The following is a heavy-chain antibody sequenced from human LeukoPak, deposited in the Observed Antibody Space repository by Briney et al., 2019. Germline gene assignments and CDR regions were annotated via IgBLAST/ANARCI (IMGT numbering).Heavy chain of an antibody. CDR1: GGSIRSYY. J-gene: IGHJ3*01. Sequence: MPSETLSLTCSVSGGSIRSYYWSWIRQPPGKGLEWIGYFYYSGSTNYNPSLKSRVTISVDTSKNQFSLKLNSVTAADTAVYYCASAIAIPAWAFDLWGQGTVVTVSS. V-gene: IGHV4-59*01. CDR2: FYYSGST. D-gene: IGHD6-13*01. CDR3: ASAIAIPAWAFDL.